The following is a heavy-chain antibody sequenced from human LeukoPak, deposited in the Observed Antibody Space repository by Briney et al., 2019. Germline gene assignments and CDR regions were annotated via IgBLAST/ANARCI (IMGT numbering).Heavy chain of an antibody. D-gene: IGHD3-16*01. Sequence: SETLSLTCAVYGGSFSGYYWSWIRQPPGKGLEWIGEINHSGSTNNNPSLKSRVTISVDTSKNQFSLKLSSVTAADTAVYYCARALRLISDYWGQGTLVTVSS. CDR1: GGSFSGYY. V-gene: IGHV4-34*01. CDR2: INHSGST. CDR3: ARALRLISDY. J-gene: IGHJ4*02.